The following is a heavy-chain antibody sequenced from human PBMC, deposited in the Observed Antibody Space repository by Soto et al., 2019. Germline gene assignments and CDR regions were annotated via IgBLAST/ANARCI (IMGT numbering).Heavy chain of an antibody. J-gene: IGHJ4*02. CDR3: ARDSVVVVITNNFDY. V-gene: IGHV3-30-3*01. Sequence: GGSLRLSCAASGFTFSSYAMHWVRQAPGKELEWVAVISYDGSNKYYADSVKGRFTISRDNSKNTLYLQMNSLRVEDTAVYYCARDSVVVVITNNFDYWGQGTLVTVSS. D-gene: IGHD3-22*01. CDR2: ISYDGSNK. CDR1: GFTFSSYA.